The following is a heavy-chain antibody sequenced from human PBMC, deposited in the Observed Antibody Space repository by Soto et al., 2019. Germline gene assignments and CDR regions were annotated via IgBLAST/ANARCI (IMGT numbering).Heavy chain of an antibody. Sequence: PGESLKISCQASGYKFTSNWLSWVRQVPGKGLEWVGRIDPSDSYTKYSPSFQGRVTITTDKSISTVYLQWDSLQASDTAMYYCARRAPRGYTYAKYYFEYWGQGTLVTVSS. CDR2: IDPSDSYT. V-gene: IGHV5-10-1*01. CDR1: GYKFTSNW. CDR3: ARRAPRGYTYAKYYFEY. D-gene: IGHD5-18*01. J-gene: IGHJ4*02.